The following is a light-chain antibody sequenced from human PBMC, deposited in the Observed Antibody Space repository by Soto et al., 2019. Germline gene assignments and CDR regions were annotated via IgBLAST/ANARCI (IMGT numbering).Light chain of an antibody. V-gene: IGKV2-28*01. J-gene: IGKJ2*01. Sequence: DIVMTQSPLSQPVTPGEPASISCRSSQSLLHSNGYNYLDWYLQKPGLSPQLLIYLGSNRASGVPDRFSGSGSGTDFTLKISRVEAEDVGVYYCMQALQTPYTFGQGTKLESK. CDR1: QSLLHSNGYNY. CDR2: LGS. CDR3: MQALQTPYT.